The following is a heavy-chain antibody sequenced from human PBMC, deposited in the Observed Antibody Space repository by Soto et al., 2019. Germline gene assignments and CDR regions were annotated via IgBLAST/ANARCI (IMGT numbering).Heavy chain of an antibody. Sequence: QVQLQESGPGLVKPSQTLSLTCTVSGGSISSGGYYWSWLRQHPGKGLEWIGYIYYSGSTYYNPSLKSRVTISVDTSKNQFSLKLSSVTAADTAAYYCARALRYFESLDPWGQGTLVTVSS. D-gene: IGHD3-9*01. CDR3: ARALRYFESLDP. J-gene: IGHJ5*02. V-gene: IGHV4-31*03. CDR1: GGSISSGGYY. CDR2: IYYSGST.